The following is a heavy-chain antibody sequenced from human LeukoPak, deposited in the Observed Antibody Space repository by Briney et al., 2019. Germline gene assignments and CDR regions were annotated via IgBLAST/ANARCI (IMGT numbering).Heavy chain of an antibody. J-gene: IGHJ4*02. D-gene: IGHD3-3*01. CDR3: ARAFYFWSGYYTGGLSSLLGY. CDR2: ISAYNGNT. CDR1: GYTFTSYG. V-gene: IGHV1-18*01. Sequence: ASVKVSCKASGYTFTSYGISWARQAPGQGLEWMGWISAYNGNTNYAQKLQGRVTMTTDTSTSTAYMELRSLRSDDTAVYYCARAFYFWSGYYTGGLSSLLGYWGQGTLVTVSS.